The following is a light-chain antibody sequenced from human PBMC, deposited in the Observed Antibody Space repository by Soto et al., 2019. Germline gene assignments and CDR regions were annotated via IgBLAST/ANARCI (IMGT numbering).Light chain of an antibody. CDR1: QSVSSSY. CDR2: GAS. Sequence: EIVLTQSPGTLSLSPGEIATLSCMASQSVSSSYLGWYQQKPGQAPGLLIYGASSRATGIPDRFSGSGSGTDCTLTISRLEPEDFAVYYCQQYGSSPWTFGQGTKVDIK. J-gene: IGKJ1*01. CDR3: QQYGSSPWT. V-gene: IGKV3-20*01.